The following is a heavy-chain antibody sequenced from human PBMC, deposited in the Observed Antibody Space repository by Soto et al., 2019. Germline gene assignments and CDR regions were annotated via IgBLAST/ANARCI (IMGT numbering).Heavy chain of an antibody. D-gene: IGHD2-15*01. J-gene: IGHJ6*02. CDR1: GFTFSSYA. V-gene: IGHV3-23*01. Sequence: EVQLLESGGDLVQPGGSLTLSCAASGFTFSSYAMTWVRQAPGKGLEWVSGVRGSGANTYYADSVKGRFTISRDNSKNTLYLQMNSLRAEDTAVYYCARDAEVVVAATRFGMDVWGQGTTVTVSS. CDR2: VRGSGANT. CDR3: ARDAEVVVAATRFGMDV.